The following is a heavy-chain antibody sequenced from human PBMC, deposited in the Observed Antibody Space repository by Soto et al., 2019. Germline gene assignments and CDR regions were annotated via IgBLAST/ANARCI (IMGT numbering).Heavy chain of an antibody. Sequence: EVQLLESGGGLVQPGGSLRLSCASSGFTFSNYAMSWVRQAPGKGLEWVSAISGSGGSTYYADSVKGRFTISRDNSKNTLYLQINILSAEDTAVYYCAKDPLGYSGTPAVWGQGTTVTVSS. D-gene: IGHD1-26*01. CDR2: ISGSGGST. CDR1: GFTFSNYA. V-gene: IGHV3-23*01. CDR3: AKDPLGYSGTPAV. J-gene: IGHJ6*02.